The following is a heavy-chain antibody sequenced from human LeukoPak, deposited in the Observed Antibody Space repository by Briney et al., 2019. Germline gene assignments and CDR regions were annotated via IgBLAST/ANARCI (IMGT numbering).Heavy chain of an antibody. J-gene: IGHJ3*02. Sequence: AGGSLRLSCAASGFTFSSYGMHWVRQAPGKGLEWVAFIRYDGSNKYYADSVKGRFTISRDNSKNTLYLQMNSLRAEDTAVYYCARARREWKIEAFDIWGQGTMVTVSS. CDR2: IRYDGSNK. CDR3: ARARREWKIEAFDI. CDR1: GFTFSSYG. V-gene: IGHV3-30*02. D-gene: IGHD3-3*01.